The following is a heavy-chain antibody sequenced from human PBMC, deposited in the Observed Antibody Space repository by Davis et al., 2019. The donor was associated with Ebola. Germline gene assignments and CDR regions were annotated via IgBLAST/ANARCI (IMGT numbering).Heavy chain of an antibody. CDR2: IYYSGST. CDR3: ARRKTYQPRHFDY. V-gene: IGHV4-59*04. J-gene: IGHJ4*02. D-gene: IGHD2-2*01. Sequence: MPSETLSLTCAVYGGSFSGYYWSWIRQPPGKGLEWIGYIYYSGSTYYNPSLKSRVTISVDTSKNQFSLKLSSVTAADTAVYYCARRKTYQPRHFDYWGQGTLVTVSS. CDR1: GGSFSGYY.